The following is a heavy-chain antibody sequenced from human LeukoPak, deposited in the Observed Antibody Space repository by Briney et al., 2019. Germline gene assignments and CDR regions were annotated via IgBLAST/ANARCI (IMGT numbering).Heavy chain of an antibody. Sequence: GGSLRLSCAASGFTFSDYYMSWIRQAPGKGLEWVSYISSSGSTTYYADSVKGRFTISRDNSKNTLYLQMNSLRAEDTAVYYCAKGSSSYYYYYMDVWGKGTTVTVSS. CDR3: AKGSSSYYYYYMDV. CDR1: GFTFSDYY. CDR2: ISSSGSTT. V-gene: IGHV3-11*01. D-gene: IGHD1-26*01. J-gene: IGHJ6*03.